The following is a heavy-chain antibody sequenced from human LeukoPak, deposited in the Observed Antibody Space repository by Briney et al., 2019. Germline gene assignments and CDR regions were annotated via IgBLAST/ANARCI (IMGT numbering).Heavy chain of an antibody. J-gene: IGHJ4*02. Sequence: GGSLRLSCAACGFNFSSYWMHWVRQAPGKGLVWVSRINSSGSSTSYADSVKGRFTISRDNAKNTLYLQMNSLRAEDTAVYYCARAVYSNYATETDYWGQGTLVTVSS. CDR1: GFNFSSYW. CDR3: ARAVYSNYATETDY. CDR2: INSSGSST. V-gene: IGHV3-74*01. D-gene: IGHD4-11*01.